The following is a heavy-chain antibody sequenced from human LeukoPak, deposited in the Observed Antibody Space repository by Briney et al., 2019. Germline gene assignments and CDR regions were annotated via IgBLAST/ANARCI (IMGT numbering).Heavy chain of an antibody. V-gene: IGHV7-4-1*02. Sequence: ASVKVSCKASGYTFTSYAMNWVRQAPGQGLEWMGWINTNTGNPTYAQGFTGRFVFSLDTSVSTAYLQISSLKAEDTAVYYCARDGLVLRVVGGTAFDMWGQGTMVTVSS. CDR2: INTNTGNP. CDR3: ARDGLVLRVVGGTAFDM. J-gene: IGHJ3*02. D-gene: IGHD3-10*02. CDR1: GYTFTSYA.